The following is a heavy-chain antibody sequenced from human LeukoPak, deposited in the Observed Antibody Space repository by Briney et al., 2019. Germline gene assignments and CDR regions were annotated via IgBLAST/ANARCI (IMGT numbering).Heavy chain of an antibody. CDR2: IYYSGST. Sequence: SETLSLTCTVSGGSISSYYWSWIRQPPGKGLEWIGYIYYSGSTKYNPSLKSRVTISVDTSKNQISLKLSSVTAADTAVYYCARDPSYCSSTSCLIGDAFDIWGQGTMVTVSS. CDR1: GGSISSYY. D-gene: IGHD2-2*01. J-gene: IGHJ3*02. V-gene: IGHV4-59*12. CDR3: ARDPSYCSSTSCLIGDAFDI.